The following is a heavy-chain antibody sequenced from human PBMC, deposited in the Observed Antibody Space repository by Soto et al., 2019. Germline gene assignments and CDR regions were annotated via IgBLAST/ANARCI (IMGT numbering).Heavy chain of an antibody. Sequence: SEALSLTCTVSGDSISNYYWSWLRQPPGKGLEWIGNIYYSGSTNYNPSLKSRVIMSVDTSKNQFSLNLSSVTAADTAVYYCAREEGSGSYHYWGQGTLVTVSS. CDR1: GDSISNYY. J-gene: IGHJ4*02. V-gene: IGHV4-59*01. CDR2: IYYSGST. D-gene: IGHD1-26*01. CDR3: AREEGSGSYHY.